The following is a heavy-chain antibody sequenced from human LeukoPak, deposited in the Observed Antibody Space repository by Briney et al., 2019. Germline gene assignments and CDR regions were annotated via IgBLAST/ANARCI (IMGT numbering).Heavy chain of an antibody. CDR2: ISGSGGSK. Sequence: PGGSLRLSCAASGFTFSSYAMSWVRQAPGKGLEWVSGISGSGGSKYFADSVKGRFTISRDNSKKTLYLQMNSLRAEDTAVYYCAKDQRYFGSGSDSYFDYWGQGTLVTVSS. V-gene: IGHV3-23*01. CDR1: GFTFSSYA. J-gene: IGHJ4*02. D-gene: IGHD3-10*01. CDR3: AKDQRYFGSGSDSYFDY.